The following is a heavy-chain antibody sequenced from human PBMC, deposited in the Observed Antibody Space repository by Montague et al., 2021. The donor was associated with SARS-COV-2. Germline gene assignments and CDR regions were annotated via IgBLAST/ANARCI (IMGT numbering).Heavy chain of an antibody. V-gene: IGHV4-59*01. CDR1: GGSISNYY. CDR3: ARFDYYFDY. D-gene: IGHD3-3*01. J-gene: IGHJ4*02. CDR2: IYSSGTT. Sequence: SETLSLTCTVSGGSISNYYWSWIRRPPGKGLEWIGDIYSSGTTNYNPSLQSRGTILLDTSKKQFSLRLNSVSAADTAVYYCARFDYYFDYWGQGTLVTVSS.